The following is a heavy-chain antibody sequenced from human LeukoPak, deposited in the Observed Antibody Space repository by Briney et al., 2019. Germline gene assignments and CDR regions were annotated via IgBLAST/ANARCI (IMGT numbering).Heavy chain of an antibody. CDR2: INAGNGNT. CDR3: ARGPMVRGVINSYNWFDP. CDR1: GYTFTSYA. V-gene: IGHV1-3*01. D-gene: IGHD3-10*01. J-gene: IGHJ5*02. Sequence: GASVKVSCKASGYTFTSYAMHWVRQAPGQRLEWMGWINAGNGNTKYSQKFQGRVTITRDTSASTAYMELSSLRSEDTAVYYCARGPMVRGVINSYNWFDPWGQGTLVTVSS.